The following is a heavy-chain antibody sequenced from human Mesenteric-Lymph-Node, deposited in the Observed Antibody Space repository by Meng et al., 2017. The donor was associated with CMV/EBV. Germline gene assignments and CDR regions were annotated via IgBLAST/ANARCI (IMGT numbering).Heavy chain of an antibody. CDR1: GFTFSSYG. J-gene: IGHJ4*02. CDR2: IRYDGSNK. Sequence: GESLKISCAASGFTFSSYGMHWVRQAPGKGLEWVAFIRYDGSNKYYADSVKGRFTISRDNSKNTLYLQMNSLRAEDTAVYYCARVFYDSSGYNFDYWGQGTLVTVSS. CDR3: ARVFYDSSGYNFDY. V-gene: IGHV3-30*02. D-gene: IGHD3-22*01.